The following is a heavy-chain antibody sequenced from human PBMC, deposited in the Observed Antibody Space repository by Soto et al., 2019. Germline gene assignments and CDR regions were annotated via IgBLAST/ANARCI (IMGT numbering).Heavy chain of an antibody. CDR3: ARYSGKYQGPIDY. V-gene: IGHV3-30*03. CDR1: GFTFSHYG. Sequence: QVQLVESGGGVVQPGRSLRLSCAASGFTFSHYGIHWVRQAPGKGLEWLAVISYDGSNKHYADSVKGRFTVSRDNSKNTLYLQMISLRAKDTAVFFCARYSGKYQGPIDYWGQGTLVTVSS. CDR2: ISYDGSNK. J-gene: IGHJ4*02. D-gene: IGHD1-26*01.